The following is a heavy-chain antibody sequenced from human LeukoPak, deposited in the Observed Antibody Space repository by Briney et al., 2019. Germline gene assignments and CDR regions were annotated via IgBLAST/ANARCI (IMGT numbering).Heavy chain of an antibody. Sequence: GGSLRLSCAASGFTFSSYSMNWVRQAPGKGLEWVSYISSSSSTIYYADSVKGRFTISRDNAKNSLYLQMNSLRAEDTAVYYCAREGGSDYSTFDYYYYYMDVWGKGTTVTVSS. CDR1: GFTFSSYS. CDR2: ISSSSSTI. V-gene: IGHV3-48*01. J-gene: IGHJ6*03. D-gene: IGHD4-11*01. CDR3: AREGGSDYSTFDYYYYYMDV.